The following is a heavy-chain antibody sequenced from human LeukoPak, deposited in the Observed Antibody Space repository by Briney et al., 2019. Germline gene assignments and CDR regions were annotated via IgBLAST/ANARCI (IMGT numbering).Heavy chain of an antibody. J-gene: IGHJ3*02. CDR2: IYHSGST. Sequence: PSETLSLTCTVSGGSISSYYWSWIRQPPGKGLEWIGYIYHSGSTNYNPSLKSRVTISVDTSKNQFSLKLSSVTAADTAVYYCAREPYCSGGSCYDGGAFDIWGQGTMVTVSS. CDR3: AREPYCSGGSCYDGGAFDI. D-gene: IGHD2-15*01. V-gene: IGHV4-59*01. CDR1: GGSISSYY.